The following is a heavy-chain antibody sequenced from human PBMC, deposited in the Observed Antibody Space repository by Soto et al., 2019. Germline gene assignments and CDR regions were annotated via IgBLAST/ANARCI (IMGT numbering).Heavy chain of an antibody. D-gene: IGHD6-13*01. V-gene: IGHV3-64*01. CDR2: ISSNGSST. J-gene: IGHJ4*02. CDR1: GFTFSSYA. Sequence: EVQLVESGGGLVQPGGSLRLSCAASGFTFSSYAMHWVRQAPGKGLEYVSAISSNGSSTYYANSVKGRFTISRDNSKNTLYLQMVSLRAEDMAVYYCARGRRIAAAGTFDYWGQGTLVTVSS. CDR3: ARGRRIAAAGTFDY.